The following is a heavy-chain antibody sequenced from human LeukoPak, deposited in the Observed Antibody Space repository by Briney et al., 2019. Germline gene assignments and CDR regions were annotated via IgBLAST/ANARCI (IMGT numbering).Heavy chain of an antibody. CDR2: ISSSSSTI. V-gene: IGHV3-48*01. CDR3: PRTDFDSDY. Sequence: PGGSLRLSCAASGFTFSSYSMNWVRQAPGKVLEWVSYISSSSSTIYYADSVKGRFTISRDNAKNSLYLQMNSLRAEDTAVYYCPRTDFDSDYWGQGTLVTVSS. D-gene: IGHD3-3*01. CDR1: GFTFSSYS. J-gene: IGHJ4*02.